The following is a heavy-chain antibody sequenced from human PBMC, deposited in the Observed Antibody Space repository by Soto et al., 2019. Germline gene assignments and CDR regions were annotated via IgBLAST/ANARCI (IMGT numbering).Heavy chain of an antibody. Sequence: SETLSLTCTVSGDSITSGGYYWSWLRPPPGKGLEWIGYIYHSGGASYNPSLRGRAVISIDTSKNQFSLRLNAVTAADTATYYCARDYYGAGSQYYYYGMEVWGQGTTVTVSS. J-gene: IGHJ6*02. CDR1: GDSITSGGYY. CDR2: IYHSGGA. CDR3: ARDYYGAGSQYYYYGMEV. D-gene: IGHD3-10*01. V-gene: IGHV4-31*03.